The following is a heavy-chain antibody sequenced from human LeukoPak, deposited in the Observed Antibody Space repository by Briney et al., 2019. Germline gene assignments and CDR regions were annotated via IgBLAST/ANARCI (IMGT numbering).Heavy chain of an antibody. CDR2: INHSGST. V-gene: IGHV4-34*01. Sequence: SETLSLTCAVYGGSFSGYYWSWIRQPPGKGLEWIGEINHSGSTNYNPSLKSRVTISVDTSKNQFSLKLSSVTAADTAVYYCARGKKTLGYCSGGSCYVGWFDPWGQGTLVTVSS. CDR3: ARGKKTLGYCSGGSCYVGWFDP. D-gene: IGHD2-15*01. CDR1: GGSFSGYY. J-gene: IGHJ5*02.